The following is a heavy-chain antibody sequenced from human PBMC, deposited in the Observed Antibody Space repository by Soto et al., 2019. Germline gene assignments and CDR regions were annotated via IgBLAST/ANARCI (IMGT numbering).Heavy chain of an antibody. Sequence: QVPLQESGPGLVKPSETLSLTCTVSGASISSYYWSWIRQPAGKGLEWIGRINPSGSTNYNPSLKSRVTMSVDTSKNQFSLKLTSVTAADTAVYYCARESVGERPLDYWGQGTLVTVSS. CDR2: INPSGST. J-gene: IGHJ4*02. CDR3: ARESVGERPLDY. CDR1: GASISSYY. D-gene: IGHD3-16*01. V-gene: IGHV4-4*07.